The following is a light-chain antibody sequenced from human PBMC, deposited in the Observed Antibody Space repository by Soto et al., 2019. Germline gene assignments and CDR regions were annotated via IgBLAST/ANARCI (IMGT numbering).Light chain of an antibody. CDR2: WAY. Sequence: DIVMTQSPDSLAVSLGERATINCKSSQSLLYTSNNKNYLAWYQQKPRQPPNLLIYWAYTRKSGVPDRFTGIGSGKDFTLPSSSRQAEDVAVYYCQQDYSTPPTFGQGTKLEIK. V-gene: IGKV4-1*01. J-gene: IGKJ2*01. CDR1: QSLLYTSNNKNY. CDR3: QQDYSTPPT.